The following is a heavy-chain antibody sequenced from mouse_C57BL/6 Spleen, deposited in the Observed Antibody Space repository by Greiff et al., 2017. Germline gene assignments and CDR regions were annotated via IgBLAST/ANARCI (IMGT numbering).Heavy chain of an antibody. Sequence: EVKLVESGGGLVKPGGSLKLSCAASGFTFSDYGMHWVRQAPEKGLEWVAYISSGSSTIYYADTVKGRFTISRDNAKNTLFLQMTSLRSEDTAMYYCARERIGSSYWYFDVWGTGTTVTVSS. CDR2: ISSGSSTI. V-gene: IGHV5-17*01. D-gene: IGHD1-1*01. CDR1: GFTFSDYG. J-gene: IGHJ1*03. CDR3: ARERIGSSYWYFDV.